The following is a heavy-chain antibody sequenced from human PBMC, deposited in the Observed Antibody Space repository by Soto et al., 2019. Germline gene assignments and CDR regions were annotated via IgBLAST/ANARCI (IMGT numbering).Heavy chain of an antibody. J-gene: IGHJ6*03. CDR2: ISAYNGNT. CDR1: GYTFTSYG. V-gene: IGHV1-18*01. Sequence: QVQLVQSGAEVKKPGASVKVSCKASGYTFTSYGISWVRQAPGQGLEWMGWISAYNGNTNYAQKLQGRVTMTTDTSTSTAYMELRSLRSDDTAVYYCAREIGGYDIFTGFNELYYYYYYMDVWGKGTTVTVSS. D-gene: IGHD3-9*01. CDR3: AREIGGYDIFTGFNELYYYYYYMDV.